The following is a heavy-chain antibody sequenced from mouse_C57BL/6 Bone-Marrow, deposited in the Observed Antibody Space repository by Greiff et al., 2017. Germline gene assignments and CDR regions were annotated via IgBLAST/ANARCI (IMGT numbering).Heavy chain of an antibody. CDR3: ARGGWLLDYYAMDY. D-gene: IGHD2-3*01. CDR1: GYTFTSYG. CDR2: IYPRSGNT. Sequence: QVQLKQSGAELARPGASVKLSCKASGYTFTSYGISWVKQRTGQGLEWIGEIYPRSGNTYYNEKFKGKATLTADKSSSTAYMELRSLTSEDSAVYFCARGGWLLDYYAMDYWGQGTSVTVSS. J-gene: IGHJ4*01. V-gene: IGHV1-81*01.